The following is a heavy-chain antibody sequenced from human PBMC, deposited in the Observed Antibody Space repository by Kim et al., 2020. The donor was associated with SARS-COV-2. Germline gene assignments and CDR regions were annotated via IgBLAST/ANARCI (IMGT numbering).Heavy chain of an antibody. CDR1: GGSISSYY. J-gene: IGHJ6*02. CDR2: IYYSGST. D-gene: IGHD6-13*01. Sequence: SETLSLTCTVSGGSISSYYWSWIRQPPGKGLEWIGYIYYSGSTNYNPSLKSRVTISVDTSKNQFSLKLSSVTAADTAVYYCARDIRIAAADSYYYYGMDVWGQGTTVTVSS. CDR3: ARDIRIAAADSYYYYGMDV. V-gene: IGHV4-59*01.